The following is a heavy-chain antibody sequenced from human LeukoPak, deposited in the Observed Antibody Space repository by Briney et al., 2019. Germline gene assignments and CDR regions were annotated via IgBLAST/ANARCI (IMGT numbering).Heavy chain of an antibody. D-gene: IGHD1-7*01. J-gene: IGHJ3*02. CDR2: INPSGGST. CDR3: ARDNWNFVRAFDI. CDR1: GYTFTSYY. Sequence: ASVKVSCTASGYTFTSYYMHWVRQAPGQGLEWMGIINPSGGSTSYAQKFQGRVTMTRDMSTSTVYMELSSLRSEDTAVYYCARDNWNFVRAFDIWGQGTMVTVSS. V-gene: IGHV1-46*01.